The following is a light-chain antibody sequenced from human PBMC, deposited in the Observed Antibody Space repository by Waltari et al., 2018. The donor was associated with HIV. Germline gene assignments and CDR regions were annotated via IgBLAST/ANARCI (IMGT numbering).Light chain of an antibody. J-gene: IGLJ3*02. CDR1: ALPDQF. Sequence: SYDVTQPSSVSVSPGQTASITCSGYALPDQFVYWYQQKPGHAPVLVIYQDTQRPSGIPERFSVSSSGTVATLTSRGVRTEDEADYHCQSADLSGTYWVFGGGTKLTVL. V-gene: IGLV3-25*03. CDR3: QSADLSGTYWV. CDR2: QDT.